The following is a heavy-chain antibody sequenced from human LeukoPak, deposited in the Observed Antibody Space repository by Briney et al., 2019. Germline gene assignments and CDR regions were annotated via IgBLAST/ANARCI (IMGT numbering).Heavy chain of an antibody. V-gene: IGHV3-23*01. CDR3: AKDRRGASGWDYFDY. CDR2: IRSSGGST. Sequence: GGSLRLSCEASGFTFSSYAMSWVRQAPGKGLVWVSTIRSSGGSTYYADSVKGRFTISRDNSKNTLYLQMNSLRAEDTAVYYCAKDRRGASGWDYFDYWGQGTLVIVSS. D-gene: IGHD6-19*01. CDR1: GFTFSSYA. J-gene: IGHJ4*02.